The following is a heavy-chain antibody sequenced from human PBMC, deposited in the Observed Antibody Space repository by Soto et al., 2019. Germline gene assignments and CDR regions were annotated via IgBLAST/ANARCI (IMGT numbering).Heavy chain of an antibody. V-gene: IGHV4-61*01. CDR3: ARDNIAARPGGGYFDY. J-gene: IGHJ4*02. CDR2: IYYSGST. D-gene: IGHD6-6*01. CDR1: GGSVSSGSYY. Sequence: KTSETLSLTCTVSGGSVSSGSYYWSWIRQPPGKGLEWIGYIYYSGSTNYNPSLKSRVTISVDTSKNQFSLKLSSVTAADTAVYYCARDNIAARPGGGYFDYWGQGTLVTVSS.